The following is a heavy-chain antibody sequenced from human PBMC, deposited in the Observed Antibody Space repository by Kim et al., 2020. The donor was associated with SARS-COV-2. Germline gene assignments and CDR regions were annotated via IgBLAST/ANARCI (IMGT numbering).Heavy chain of an antibody. Sequence: AQKFQGRVTMTEDTSTDTAYMELSSLRSEDTAVYYCAGGSLLWFGESICDYWGQGTLVTVSS. CDR3: AGGSLLWFGESICDY. V-gene: IGHV1-24*01. D-gene: IGHD3-10*01. J-gene: IGHJ4*02.